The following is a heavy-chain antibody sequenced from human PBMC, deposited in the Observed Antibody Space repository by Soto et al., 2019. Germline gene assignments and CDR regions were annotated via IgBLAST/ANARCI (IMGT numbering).Heavy chain of an antibody. CDR1: DDSINSDKYY. J-gene: IGHJ4*02. Sequence: QLQLQESGPGLVKPSETLSLTCSVSDDSINSDKYYWGWIRQPPGKGLEWIGSIYYRGNAYYNPSLQTRDTTSRDKSTSQFSLKVKRVTAADSGVYFCARLEGLATVSYYFGFGGPEALVTVSS. D-gene: IGHD3-9*01. CDR2: IYYRGNA. CDR3: ARLEGLATVSYYFGF. V-gene: IGHV4-39*01.